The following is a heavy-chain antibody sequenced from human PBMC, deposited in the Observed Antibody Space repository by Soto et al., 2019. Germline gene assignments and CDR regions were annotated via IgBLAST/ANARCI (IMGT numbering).Heavy chain of an antibody. Sequence: SETLSLTCTVSGGSISSGDYYWSWIRQPPGKGLEWIGYIYYSGSTYYNPSLKSRVTISVDTSKNQFSLKLSSVTAADTAVYYCAREAPPNYYDSSGYYGYYGMDVWGQGTTVTVS. CDR3: AREAPPNYYDSSGYYGYYGMDV. CDR2: IYYSGST. J-gene: IGHJ6*02. V-gene: IGHV4-30-4*01. CDR1: GGSISSGDYY. D-gene: IGHD3-22*01.